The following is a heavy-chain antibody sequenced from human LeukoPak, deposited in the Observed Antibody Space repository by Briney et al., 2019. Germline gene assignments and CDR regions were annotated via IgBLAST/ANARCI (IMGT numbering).Heavy chain of an antibody. CDR3: ARDHSRGYNWFDP. CDR2: ISSSGSTI. J-gene: IGHJ5*02. V-gene: IGHV3-11*01. Sequence: GGSLRLSCAASGFTFSDYYMSWIRQAPGKGLEWVSYISSSGSTIYYADSVKGRFTISRDNAKNSLYLQMNSLRAEDTAVYYCARDHSRGYNWFDPWGQGTLVTVSS. CDR1: GFTFSDYY. D-gene: IGHD6-13*01.